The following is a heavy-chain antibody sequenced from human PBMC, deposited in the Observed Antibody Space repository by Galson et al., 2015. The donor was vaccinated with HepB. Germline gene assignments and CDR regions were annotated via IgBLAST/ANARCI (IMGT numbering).Heavy chain of an antibody. D-gene: IGHD3-3*01. CDR1: GFTFSSYW. V-gene: IGHV3-7*01. CDR2: IKQDGSEK. CDR3: ARDLIFGVAPLNWFDP. Sequence: SLRLSCAASGFTFSSYWMSWVCQAPGKGLEWVANIKQDGSEKYYVDSVKGRFTISRDNAKNSLYLQMNSLRAEDTAVYYCARDLIFGVAPLNWFDPWGQGTLVTVSS. J-gene: IGHJ5*02.